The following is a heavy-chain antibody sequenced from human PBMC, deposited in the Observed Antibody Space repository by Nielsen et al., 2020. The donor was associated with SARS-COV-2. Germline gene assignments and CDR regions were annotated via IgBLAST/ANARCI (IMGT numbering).Heavy chain of an antibody. CDR1: GGSISSSSYY. J-gene: IGHJ5*02. Sequence: SETLSLTCTVSGGSISSSSYYWGWIRQPPGKGLEWIGSIYYSGSTYYNPSLKSRVTISVDTSKNQFSLKLSSVTAADTAVYYCARHAYYPYNWFDPWGQGTLVTVSS. V-gene: IGHV4-39*01. CDR3: ARHAYYPYNWFDP. D-gene: IGHD1-26*01. CDR2: IYYSGST.